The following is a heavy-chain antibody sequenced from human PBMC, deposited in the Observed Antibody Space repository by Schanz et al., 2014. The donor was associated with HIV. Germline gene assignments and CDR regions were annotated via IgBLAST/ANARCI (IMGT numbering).Heavy chain of an antibody. Sequence: QLQLVESGGGVVRPGTSLRLSCAASGFTFSDHGMHWVRQAPGKGLEWVACIWYDGSNKYYADSVKGRFTISRDNSKNTLYLQMNSLRAEDTAVYYCARDYRFATDSWGQGTLVTVSS. V-gene: IGHV3-33*01. J-gene: IGHJ4*02. CDR2: IWYDGSNK. CDR3: ARDYRFATDS. D-gene: IGHD3-16*02. CDR1: GFTFSDHG.